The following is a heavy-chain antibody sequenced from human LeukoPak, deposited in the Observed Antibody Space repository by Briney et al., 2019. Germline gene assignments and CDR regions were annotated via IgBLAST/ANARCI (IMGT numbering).Heavy chain of an antibody. CDR2: IYYSGSI. J-gene: IGHJ4*02. CDR3: ARHPGATANYYFDY. V-gene: IGHV4-39*01. Sequence: SETLSLTCTVSGGSISSSSYYWGWIRQPPGKGLEWIGSIYYSGSIYYNPSLKSRVTISVDTSKNQFSLKLSSVTAADTAVYYCARHPGATANYYFDYWGQGTLVTVSS. CDR1: GGSISSSSYY. D-gene: IGHD6-25*01.